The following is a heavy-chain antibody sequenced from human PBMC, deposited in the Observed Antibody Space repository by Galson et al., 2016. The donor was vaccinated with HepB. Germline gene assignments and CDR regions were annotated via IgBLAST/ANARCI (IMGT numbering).Heavy chain of an antibody. V-gene: IGHV3-11*01. D-gene: IGHD6-6*01. J-gene: IGHJ4*02. Sequence: SLRLSCAASGFTFSDFYMSWIRQTPGKGLEWVSYISTSGRTIYYADSVKGRFTISRDNAKNSVFLQINSLRAEDTAVYYCARDLEYTTSPGDYWGQGTLVTVSS. CDR2: ISTSGRTI. CDR1: GFTFSDFY. CDR3: ARDLEYTTSPGDY.